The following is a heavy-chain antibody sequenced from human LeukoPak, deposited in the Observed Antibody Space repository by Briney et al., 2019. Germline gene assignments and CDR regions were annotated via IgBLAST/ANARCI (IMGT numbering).Heavy chain of an antibody. D-gene: IGHD2-8*02. CDR3: ARRYCSGGICYYFDS. CDR2: IYHAGTT. J-gene: IGHJ4*02. CDR1: GASISSSNW. Sequence: SETLSLTCAVSGASISSSNWWSWARQPPGKGLEWIGEIYHAGTTNYNPSLKSRVTISVDNSRNQFSLTLTSVTAADTAAYYCARRYCSGGICYYFDSWGQGTLVTVSS. V-gene: IGHV4-4*02.